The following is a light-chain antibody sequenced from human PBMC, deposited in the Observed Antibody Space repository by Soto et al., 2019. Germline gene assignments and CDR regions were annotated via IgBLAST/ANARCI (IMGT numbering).Light chain of an antibody. J-gene: IGKJ1*01. V-gene: IGKV1-5*01. Sequence: SHMTHSPSTLSSSLGYRVTITCRSSQSTSSWLALYQQKPGKAPKLLIYDASSLESGVPSRFSGSGSGTDLTLNISSMQHEDFENYFSKKSYSTTKWKFGQGNKVDIK. CDR3: KKSYSTTKWK. CDR2: DAS. CDR1: QSTSSW.